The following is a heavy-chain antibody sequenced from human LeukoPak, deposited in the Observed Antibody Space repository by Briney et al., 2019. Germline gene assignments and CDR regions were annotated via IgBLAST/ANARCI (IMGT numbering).Heavy chain of an antibody. CDR3: ARCHYDSSGSPDY. D-gene: IGHD3-22*01. J-gene: IGHJ4*02. CDR1: GGSISSSSYY. V-gene: IGHV4-39*01. Sequence: PSETLSLTCTVSGGSISSSSYYWGWIRQPPGKGLEWIGSIYYSGSTYYNPSLESRVTISVDTSKNQFSLKLSSVTAADTAVYYCARCHYDSSGSPDYWGQGTLVTVSS. CDR2: IYYSGST.